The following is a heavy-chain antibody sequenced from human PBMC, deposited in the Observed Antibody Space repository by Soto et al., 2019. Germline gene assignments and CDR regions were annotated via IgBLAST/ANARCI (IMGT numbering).Heavy chain of an antibody. Sequence: GGSLRLSCAASGFTFSSYWMSWVRQAPGKGLEWVANIKQDGSEKYYVDSVKGRFTISRDNAKNSLYLQMNSLRAEDMAVYYCAREPVDTAMGRVYYYYYGMDVWGQGTTVTVSS. J-gene: IGHJ6*02. D-gene: IGHD5-18*01. CDR2: IKQDGSEK. V-gene: IGHV3-7*03. CDR3: AREPVDTAMGRVYYYYYGMDV. CDR1: GFTFSSYW.